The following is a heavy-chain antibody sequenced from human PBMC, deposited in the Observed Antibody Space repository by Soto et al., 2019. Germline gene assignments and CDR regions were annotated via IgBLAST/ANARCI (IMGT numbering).Heavy chain of an antibody. CDR3: TGKSSSRIRDASEI. D-gene: IGHD6-19*01. Sequence: EVQLVESGGGLVQPGGSLKLSCAASGFTFSCSNMHWVRQASGKGLEWVGRMRSKGNSYATEYGASVKGSLSISRDDSTHTAYLEMNSLRPEDTAMYFSTGKSSSRIRDASEIWGQGTMVTVSS. CDR2: MRSKGNSYAT. CDR1: GFTFSCSN. J-gene: IGHJ3*01. V-gene: IGHV3-73*02.